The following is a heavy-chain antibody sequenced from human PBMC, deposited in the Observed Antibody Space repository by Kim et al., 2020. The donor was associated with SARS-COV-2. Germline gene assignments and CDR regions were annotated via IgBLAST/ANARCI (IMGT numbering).Heavy chain of an antibody. D-gene: IGHD4-4*01. J-gene: IGHJ3*02. Sequence: NYAQKCQGRVTITADKSTSTAYMELGSLRSEDTAVYYCARDYGNPDAFDIWGQGTMVTVSS. CDR3: ARDYGNPDAFDI. V-gene: IGHV1-69*04.